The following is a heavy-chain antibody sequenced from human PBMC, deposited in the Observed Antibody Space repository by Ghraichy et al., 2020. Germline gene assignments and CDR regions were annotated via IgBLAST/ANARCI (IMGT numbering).Heavy chain of an antibody. CDR1: GGSISGYY. J-gene: IGHJ4*02. D-gene: IGHD1-26*01. CDR2: IYSAGTT. CDR3: ARDSHGIVGAAH. Sequence: SETLSLTCTVSGGSISGYYSYWIRQPAGKGLEWIGRIYSAGTTEYNPSLKSRASISSDTSKNQFSLKLASVTAADTAVYYCARDSHGIVGAAHWGQGTLVTVSS. V-gene: IGHV4-4*07.